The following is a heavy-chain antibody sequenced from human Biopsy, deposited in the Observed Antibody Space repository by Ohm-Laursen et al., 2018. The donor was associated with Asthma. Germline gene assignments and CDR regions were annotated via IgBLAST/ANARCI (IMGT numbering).Heavy chain of an antibody. CDR1: GFDFSDYT. Sequence: LSLTCAASGFDFSDYTMNWVRQAPGKGLEWVSYISSSSSTIYYADSVKGRFTISRDNAKNSLYLQMNSLRDEDTAVYYCARFKRGYSYGYAGVFDYWGQGTLVTVSS. CDR2: ISSSSSTI. V-gene: IGHV3-48*02. CDR3: ARFKRGYSYGYAGVFDY. J-gene: IGHJ4*02. D-gene: IGHD5-18*01.